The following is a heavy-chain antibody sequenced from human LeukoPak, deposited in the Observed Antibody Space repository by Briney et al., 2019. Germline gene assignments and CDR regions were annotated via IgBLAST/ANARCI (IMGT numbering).Heavy chain of an antibody. CDR1: DDSISSSSYY. CDR3: ARGVGATESLYYYYYMDV. CDR2: IYYGGTA. D-gene: IGHD1-26*01. Sequence: SETLSLTCSVSDDSISSSSYYWGWIRHPPGKGLEWIGSIYYGGTAYYNPSLKSRVTISVDTSKNLFSLRLTSVTAADTAVYYCARGVGATESLYYYYYMDVWGKGTTVTVSS. J-gene: IGHJ6*03. V-gene: IGHV4-39*07.